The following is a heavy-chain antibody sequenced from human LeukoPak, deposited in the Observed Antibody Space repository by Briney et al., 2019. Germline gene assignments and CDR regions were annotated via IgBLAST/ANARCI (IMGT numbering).Heavy chain of an antibody. J-gene: IGHJ3*02. V-gene: IGHV3-11*04. D-gene: IGHD3-3*01. Sequence: GVSLRLSCAASGFTFTDCYMSWIRQAPGKGLEWVSYISISGTTIYYADSVKGRFTISRDNAKNSLYLQMNSLRAEDTAVYYCARARWTRITIFGVDPEAFDIWGQGTMVTVSS. CDR3: ARARWTRITIFGVDPEAFDI. CDR2: ISISGTTI. CDR1: GFTFTDCY.